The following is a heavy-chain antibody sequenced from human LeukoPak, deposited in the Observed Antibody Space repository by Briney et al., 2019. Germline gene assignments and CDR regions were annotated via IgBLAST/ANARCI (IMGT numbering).Heavy chain of an antibody. V-gene: IGHV4-34*01. Sequence: PSETLSLTCAAYGGSFSGYYWSWIRQPPGKGLEWIGEINHSGSTNYNPSLKSRVTISVDTSKNQFSLKLSSVTAADTAVYYCARYGSTVRGVITYYFDYWGQGTLVTVSS. J-gene: IGHJ4*02. D-gene: IGHD3-10*01. CDR2: INHSGST. CDR1: GGSFSGYY. CDR3: ARYGSTVRGVITYYFDY.